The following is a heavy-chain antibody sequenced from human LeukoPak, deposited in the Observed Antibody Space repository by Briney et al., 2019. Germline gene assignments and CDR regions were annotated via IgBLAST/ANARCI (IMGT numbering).Heavy chain of an antibody. V-gene: IGHV4-39*01. CDR2: IYYSGST. Sequence: SETLSLTCTVSGGSISSSSYYWGWIRQPPGKGLEWIGSIYYSGSTYYNPSLKSRVAISVDTSKNQFSLKLSSVTAADTAVYYCARWGDSEAYGSGSYDKYYFDYWGQGTLVTVSS. CDR3: ARWGDSEAYGSGSYDKYYFDY. D-gene: IGHD3-10*01. CDR1: GGSISSSSYY. J-gene: IGHJ4*02.